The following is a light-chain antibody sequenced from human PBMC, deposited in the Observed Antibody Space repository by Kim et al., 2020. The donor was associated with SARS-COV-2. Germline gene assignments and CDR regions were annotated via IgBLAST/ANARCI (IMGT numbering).Light chain of an antibody. CDR3: QQYGSSPRT. CDR1: QSVSSTY. CDR2: GAS. V-gene: IGKV3-20*01. J-gene: IGKJ1*01. Sequence: EIVLTQSPGTLSLSPGERATLSCKASQSVSSTYLAWYQQKPGQAPRLLIYGASRRATAIPDRFSGSGSGTDFTLTISRLEPEDFAVYFCQQYGSSPRTFGQGTKVDIK.